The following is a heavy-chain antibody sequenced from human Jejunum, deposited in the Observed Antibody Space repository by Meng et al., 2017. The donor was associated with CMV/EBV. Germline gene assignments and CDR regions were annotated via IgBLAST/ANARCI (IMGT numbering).Heavy chain of an antibody. CDR3: VKDRGAVTGNYYYYAMDV. CDR1: LGSYG. J-gene: IGHJ6*02. Sequence: LGSYGMHWVRQAPGKGLEWVAYIRFDGSNKLYADSVKGRFTISRDNSKNTLYLQMNSLRTEDTALYYCVKDRGAVTGNYYYYAMDVWGQGTTVTVSS. CDR2: IRFDGSNK. D-gene: IGHD3-16*01. V-gene: IGHV3-30*02.